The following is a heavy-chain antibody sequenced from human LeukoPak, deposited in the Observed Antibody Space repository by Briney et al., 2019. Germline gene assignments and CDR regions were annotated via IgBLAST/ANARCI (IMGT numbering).Heavy chain of an antibody. Sequence: SVQVSCKASGGTFSSYAISWVRQAPGQGLEWMGRIIPIFGTANYAQKFQGRVTITTDESTSTAYMELSSLRSEDTAVYYCARAGDTAMGYRAAAFDIWGQGTMVTVSS. CDR2: IIPIFGTA. D-gene: IGHD5-18*01. V-gene: IGHV1-69*05. CDR1: GGTFSSYA. CDR3: ARAGDTAMGYRAAAFDI. J-gene: IGHJ3*02.